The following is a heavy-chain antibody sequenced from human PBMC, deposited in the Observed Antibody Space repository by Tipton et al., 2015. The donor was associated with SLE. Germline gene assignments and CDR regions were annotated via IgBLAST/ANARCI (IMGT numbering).Heavy chain of an antibody. J-gene: IGHJ4*02. CDR1: GGSISSYY. CDR2: IYYSGST. CDR3: ARDGGTTGYFDF. D-gene: IGHD4-17*01. Sequence: TLSLTCTVSGGSISSYYWSWIRQPPGKGLEWIGYIYYSGSTNYNPSLKSRVTISVDTSKNQFSLKLSSVTAADSAVYYCARDGGTTGYFDFWSQGTLVTVSS. V-gene: IGHV4-59*01.